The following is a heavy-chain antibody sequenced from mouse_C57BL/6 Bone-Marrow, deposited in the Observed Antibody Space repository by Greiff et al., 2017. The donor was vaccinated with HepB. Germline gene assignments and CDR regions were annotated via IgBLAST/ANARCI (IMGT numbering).Heavy chain of an antibody. V-gene: IGHV3-6*01. CDR2: ISYDGSN. CDR1: GYSITSGYY. Sequence: DVKLQESGPGLVKPSQSLSLTCSVTGYSITSGYYWNWIRQFPGNKLEWMGYISYDGSNNYNPSLKNRISITRDTSKNQFFLKLNSVTTEDTATYYCARRANRGFFDYWGQGTTLTVSS. CDR3: ARRANRGFFDY. D-gene: IGHD3-1*01. J-gene: IGHJ2*01.